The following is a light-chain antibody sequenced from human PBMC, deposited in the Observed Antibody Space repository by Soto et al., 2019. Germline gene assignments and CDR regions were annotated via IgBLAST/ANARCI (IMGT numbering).Light chain of an antibody. CDR2: AAS. CDR3: QQSYSSPWT. Sequence: DIPMTQSPSSLSASVGDRVTITCQASQTITNYLNWYQQKPGKAPKLLIYAASTLLSGVPSRFTGGGSGTDFPLTIDSLQPEDFATYFCQQSYSSPWTFGQGTKVEI. V-gene: IGKV1-39*01. J-gene: IGKJ1*01. CDR1: QTITNY.